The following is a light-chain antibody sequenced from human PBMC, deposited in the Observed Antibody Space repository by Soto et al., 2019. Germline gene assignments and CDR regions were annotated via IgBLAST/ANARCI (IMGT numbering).Light chain of an antibody. CDR1: QSVDSSY. CDR3: QHYGNSIYT. V-gene: IGKV3-20*01. J-gene: IGKJ2*01. Sequence: DNVLTQSPGTLSLSPGERATLSCRASQSVDSSYLAWYQQKPGQAPRLLIYATSTRATGIPDRFSGSGSGTDFTLTINRLELEDFAVYYCQHYGNSIYTFGQGTKLEIK. CDR2: ATS.